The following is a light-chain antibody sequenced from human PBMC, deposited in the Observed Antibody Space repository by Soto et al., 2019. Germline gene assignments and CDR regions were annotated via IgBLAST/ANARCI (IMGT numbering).Light chain of an antibody. CDR3: QQANSFPYT. V-gene: IGKV1-12*01. CDR1: QVMSSW. Sequence: DIQMTQSPSSLAASVGDRVTITCRASQVMSSWLVWYQQKPGHAPKLLIYAATNLQSGVPSRFSGSASGTEFTLTISSLQPEDFATYYCQQANSFPYTFGQGTKLEIK. CDR2: AAT. J-gene: IGKJ2*01.